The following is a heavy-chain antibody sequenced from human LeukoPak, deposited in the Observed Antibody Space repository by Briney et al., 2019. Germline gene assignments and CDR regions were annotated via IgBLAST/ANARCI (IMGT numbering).Heavy chain of an antibody. J-gene: IGHJ4*02. Sequence: GGSLRLSCTASGFTFSNFWMGWVRQAPGKGLEWVANIKQDETEKFYLGSVKGRFTISRDNAKNSLYLQMNSLRAEDTAVYYCAREGTLPGYWGQGTLVTVSS. V-gene: IGHV3-7*01. D-gene: IGHD1-1*01. CDR1: GFTFSNFW. CDR2: IKQDETEK. CDR3: AREGTLPGY.